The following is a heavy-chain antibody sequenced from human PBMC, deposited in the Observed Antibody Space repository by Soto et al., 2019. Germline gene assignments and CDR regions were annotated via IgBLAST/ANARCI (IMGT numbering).Heavy chain of an antibody. CDR2: ISGTGDST. CDR3: AKDRYGGNYKDY. D-gene: IGHD4-4*01. J-gene: IGHJ4*02. CDR1: GFTFSSCG. V-gene: IGHV3-23*01. Sequence: GGSLRLSCAASGFTFSSCGMSWVRQAPGKGLEWVSAISGTGDSTYYADSVKGRFTISRDNSKNTLYLQMNTLRAEDTAVYYCAKDRYGGNYKDYWGQGTLVTVSS.